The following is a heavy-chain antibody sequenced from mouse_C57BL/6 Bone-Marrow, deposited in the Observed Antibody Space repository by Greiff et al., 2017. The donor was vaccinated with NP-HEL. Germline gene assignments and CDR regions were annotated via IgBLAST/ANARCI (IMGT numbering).Heavy chain of an antibody. CDR2: IRSNSSNYAT. CDR3: VRDRDDGYYDY. CDR1: GFTFNTYA. Sequence: EVQGVESGGGLVQPKGSLKLSCAASGFTFNTYAMHWVRQAPGKGLEWVARIRSNSSNYATYYADSVKDRFTISRDDSQSMLYLQMNNLKTEDTAMYYCVRDRDDGYYDYWGQGTTLTVSS. V-gene: IGHV10-3*01. D-gene: IGHD2-3*01. J-gene: IGHJ2*01.